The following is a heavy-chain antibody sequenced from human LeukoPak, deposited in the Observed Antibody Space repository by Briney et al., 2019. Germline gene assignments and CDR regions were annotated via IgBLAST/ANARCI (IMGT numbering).Heavy chain of an antibody. V-gene: IGHV4-30-4*01. D-gene: IGHD5-24*01. CDR2: IYYSGST. CDR1: GGSISSGDYY. CDR3: AREMSRRDGYNSFWDY. J-gene: IGHJ4*02. Sequence: PSQTLSLTCTVSGGSISSGDYYWSWIRQPPGKGLEWIGYIYYSGSTYYNPSLKSRVTISVDTSKNQFSLKLSSVTAADTAVYYCAREMSRRDGYNSFWDYWGQGTLVTVSS.